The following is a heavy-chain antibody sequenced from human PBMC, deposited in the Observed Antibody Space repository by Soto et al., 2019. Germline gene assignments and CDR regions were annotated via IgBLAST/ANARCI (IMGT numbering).Heavy chain of an antibody. J-gene: IGHJ4*02. CDR2: ISYDGSNK. CDR3: ATGSSGVLLPDKNDY. CDR1: GFTFSSYA. D-gene: IGHD1-26*01. V-gene: IGHV3-30-3*01. Sequence: QVQLVESGGGVVQPGRSLRLSCAASGFTFSSYAMHWVRQAPGKGLEWVAVISYDGSNKYYADSVKGRFTISRDNSKNSLDLQMNSLRAEDTAVYYCATGSSGVLLPDKNDYWGQGSMVTVSS.